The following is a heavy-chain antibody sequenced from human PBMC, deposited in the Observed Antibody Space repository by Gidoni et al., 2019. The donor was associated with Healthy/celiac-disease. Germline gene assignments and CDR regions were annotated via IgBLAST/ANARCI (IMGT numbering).Heavy chain of an antibody. Sequence: QLQLQESGPGLVKPSETLSLTCTVSGGSISSSSYYWGWIRQPPGKGLEWIGSIYYSGSTYYNPSLKSRVTISVDTSKNQFSLKLSSVTAADTAVYYCARQYDILTGYYRYWYFDLWGRGTLVTVSS. D-gene: IGHD3-9*01. CDR1: GGSISSSSYY. J-gene: IGHJ2*01. CDR3: ARQYDILTGYYRYWYFDL. CDR2: IYYSGST. V-gene: IGHV4-39*01.